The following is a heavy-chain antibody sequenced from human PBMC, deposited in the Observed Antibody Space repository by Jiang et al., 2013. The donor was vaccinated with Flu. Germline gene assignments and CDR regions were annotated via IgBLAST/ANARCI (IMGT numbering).Heavy chain of an antibody. CDR3: ARGEYYDSSGYYPYFDY. Sequence: SLTCTVSGGSISSYYWSWIRQPPGKGLEWIGYMYYYSGSTNYNPSLKSRVTMSVDTSKNQFSLKLSSVTAADTAVYYCARGEYYDSSGYYPYFDYWGQGTLVTVSS. CDR1: GGSISSYY. CDR2: MYYYSGST. J-gene: IGHJ4*02. D-gene: IGHD3-22*01. V-gene: IGHV4-59*01.